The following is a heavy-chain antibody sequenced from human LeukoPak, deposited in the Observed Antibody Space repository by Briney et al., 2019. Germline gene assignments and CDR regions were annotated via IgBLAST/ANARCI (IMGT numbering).Heavy chain of an antibody. D-gene: IGHD6-19*01. CDR2: IKKDGSET. CDR3: ARGSGWLIED. V-gene: IGHV3-7*01. Sequence: GGSLRLSCAVSGFILNNAWMNWVCQAPGKGLGWVANIKKDGSETYYMDSVKCRFTISRDIAKNSLYLQMNSLRDEDTAVYYCARGSGWLIEDWGQGTQVTVSS. CDR1: GFILNNAW. J-gene: IGHJ4*02.